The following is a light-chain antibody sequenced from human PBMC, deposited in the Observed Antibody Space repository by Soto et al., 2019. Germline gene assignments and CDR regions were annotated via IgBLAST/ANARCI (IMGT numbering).Light chain of an antibody. Sequence: ETVLTQSPGTLSLSPGERATLSCRARQTIRSNSLAWYRQPPGQAPRLLIYGASNRATGIADRFSGSGSGTDFTLIISRLEPEDFALYYCQQYGSSPWTFGQGTKVEIK. CDR1: QTIRSNS. V-gene: IGKV3-20*01. CDR3: QQYGSSPWT. CDR2: GAS. J-gene: IGKJ1*01.